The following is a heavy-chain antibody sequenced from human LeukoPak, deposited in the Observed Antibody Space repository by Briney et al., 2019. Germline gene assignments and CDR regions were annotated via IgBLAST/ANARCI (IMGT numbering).Heavy chain of an antibody. V-gene: IGHV1-18*01. D-gene: IGHD3-22*01. CDR3: ARALYYYDSSGYYPDAFDI. J-gene: IGHJ3*02. CDR1: GYAFTSYD. CDR2: ISAYNGNT. Sequence: ASVKVSCKASGYAFTSYDISWVRQAPGQGLEWMGWISAYNGNTNYAQKLQGRVTMTTDTSTSTAYMELRSLRSDDTAVYYCARALYYYDSSGYYPDAFDIWGQGTMVTVSS.